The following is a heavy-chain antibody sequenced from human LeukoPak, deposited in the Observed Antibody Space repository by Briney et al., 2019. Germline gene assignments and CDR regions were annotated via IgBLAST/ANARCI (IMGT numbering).Heavy chain of an antibody. CDR3: AGLREQWLEHRPFDY. CDR1: GFTFSSYG. D-gene: IGHD6-19*01. J-gene: IGHJ4*02. CDR2: ISYDGSNK. Sequence: GGSLRLSCAASGFTFSSYGMHWVRQAPGKGLEWVAVISYDGSNKYYADSVKGRFTISRDNSKNTLYLQMNSLRAEDTAVYYCAGLREQWLEHRPFDYWGQGTLVTVSS. V-gene: IGHV3-30*03.